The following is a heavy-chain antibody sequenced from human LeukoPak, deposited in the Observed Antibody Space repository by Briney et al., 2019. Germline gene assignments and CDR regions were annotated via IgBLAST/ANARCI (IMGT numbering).Heavy chain of an antibody. V-gene: IGHV3-23*01. J-gene: IGHJ4*02. Sequence: GGSLRLSCAASGFTFSSSAMSWVRQAPGKGLEWVAAISDTGRLSYCADSVNGRFTISRDNSKNTLSLQMNSLRAADTAVYYCAKGGLRDGYSYAFWGQGTLITVSP. D-gene: IGHD5-24*01. CDR2: ISDTGRLS. CDR1: GFTFSSSA. CDR3: AKGGLRDGYSYAF.